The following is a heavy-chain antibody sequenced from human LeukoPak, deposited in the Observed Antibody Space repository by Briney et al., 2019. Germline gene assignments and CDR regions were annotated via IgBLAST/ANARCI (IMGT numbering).Heavy chain of an antibody. D-gene: IGHD6-19*01. Sequence: GGSLRLSCAASGFTFSTYWMHWVRQAPGKGLLWVSRINSDGSSTDYADSVTGRFTISRDSSKNTLYLQMNSLRAGDTAVYYCARAPSGWYFDSWGQGTLVTVSS. CDR2: INSDGSST. CDR3: ARAPSGWYFDS. V-gene: IGHV3-74*01. CDR1: GFTFSTYW. J-gene: IGHJ4*02.